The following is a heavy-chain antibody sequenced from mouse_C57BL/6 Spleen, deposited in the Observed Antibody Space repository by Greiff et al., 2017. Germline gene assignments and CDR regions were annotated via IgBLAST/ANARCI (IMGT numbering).Heavy chain of an antibody. CDR1: GYTFTEYT. J-gene: IGHJ4*01. CDR2: FYSGCGSI. CDR3: ARHRLVGYAMDD. V-gene: IGHV1-62-2*01. Sequence: QVKLLQSGAELVKPGASVKLSCTASGYTFTEYTIPWVQQRSGQGLEWVGWFYSGCGSIKYIENFKDKVTLSADKSSSTVNMELSRLKSEDTAVYFCARHRLVGYAMDDWGQGTSVTVSS.